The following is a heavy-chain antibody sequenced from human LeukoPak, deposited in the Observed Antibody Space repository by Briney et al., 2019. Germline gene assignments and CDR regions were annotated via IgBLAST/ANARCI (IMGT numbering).Heavy chain of an antibody. Sequence: QPGGSLRLSRAPSGFSFGIYLMTYVRPATGKGLECVANLKQDGGEKYYVDSVKGRFTISRDNAKNSLYVQMNSLRAGDTAVYYCASGYNASGSYLAGYFDYWGQGTLVTVSS. J-gene: IGHJ4*02. CDR2: LKQDGGEK. V-gene: IGHV3-7*05. CDR1: GFSFGIYL. D-gene: IGHD3-10*01. CDR3: ASGYNASGSYLAGYFDY.